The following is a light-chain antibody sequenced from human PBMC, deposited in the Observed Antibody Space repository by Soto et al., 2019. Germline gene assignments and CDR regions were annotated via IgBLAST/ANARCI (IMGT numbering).Light chain of an antibody. CDR1: SSDVGGYNY. Sequence: QSVLTQPRSVSGSPGQSVTISCTGASSDVGGYNYVSWYQQHPGKAPKLMIYDVSKRPSGVPDRFSGSKSGTTASLTISGLQTEDEADYYCCSYAGRYTDVFGTGTKVTVL. CDR3: CSYAGRYTDV. V-gene: IGLV2-11*01. J-gene: IGLJ1*01. CDR2: DVS.